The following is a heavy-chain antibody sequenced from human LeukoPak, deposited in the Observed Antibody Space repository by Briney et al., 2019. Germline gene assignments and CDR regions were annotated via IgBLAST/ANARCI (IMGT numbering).Heavy chain of an antibody. D-gene: IGHD1-26*01. CDR3: ARGGNYHGRFDH. J-gene: IGHJ4*02. CDR2: IKLDGSEK. CDR1: GFTFSGYW. Sequence: GGSLTLSCAASGFTFSGYWMSWVRQAPGKGLEWVANIKLDGSEKFYVDSVKGRFTISRDNAKNSLYLQMNSLRAEDTAVYYCARGGNYHGRFDHWGQGTLVTVSS. V-gene: IGHV3-7*01.